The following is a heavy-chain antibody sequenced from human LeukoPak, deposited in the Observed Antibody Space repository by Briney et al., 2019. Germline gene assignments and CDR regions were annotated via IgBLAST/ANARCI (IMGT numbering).Heavy chain of an antibody. CDR2: ISGSGGST. Sequence: GGSLRLSCAASGFTFSSYAMSWVRQAPGKGLEWVSAISGSGGSTYYADSVKGRFTVSRDNPKNTLDLQMNSLRAEDTAVYYCAKMHIVVVPAAPLDYWGQGTLVTASS. CDR1: GFTFSSYA. J-gene: IGHJ4*02. CDR3: AKMHIVVVPAAPLDY. V-gene: IGHV3-23*01. D-gene: IGHD2-2*01.